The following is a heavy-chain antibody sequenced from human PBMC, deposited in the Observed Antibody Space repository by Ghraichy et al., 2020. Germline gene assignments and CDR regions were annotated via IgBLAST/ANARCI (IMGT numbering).Heavy chain of an antibody. CDR3: ARHLGYCSSSRCNPWFDP. Sequence: SETLSLTCTVSGGSITSYYWSWIRQPPGKGLEWIGYMYYSGSTNYNPFLKSRVTISADTSKSQVSLRLSSVTAADTAVYYCARHLGYCSSSRCNPWFDPWGQGILVTVSS. D-gene: IGHD2-2*01. J-gene: IGHJ5*02. V-gene: IGHV4-59*01. CDR1: GGSITSYY. CDR2: MYYSGST.